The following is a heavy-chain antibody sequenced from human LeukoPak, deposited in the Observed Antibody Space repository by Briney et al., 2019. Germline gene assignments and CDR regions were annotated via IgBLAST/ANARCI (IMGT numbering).Heavy chain of an antibody. D-gene: IGHD2-15*01. Sequence: SVKVSCKASGGTFSSYAISWVRQAPGQGLEWMGGIIPIFGTANYAQKFQGRVTITTDESTSTAYMELSSLRSEDTAVYYCARSEGYCSGGSCPDRRYYYYYYCMDVWGKGTTVTVSS. CDR2: IIPIFGTA. V-gene: IGHV1-69*05. CDR1: GGTFSSYA. CDR3: ARSEGYCSGGSCPDRRYYYYYYCMDV. J-gene: IGHJ6*03.